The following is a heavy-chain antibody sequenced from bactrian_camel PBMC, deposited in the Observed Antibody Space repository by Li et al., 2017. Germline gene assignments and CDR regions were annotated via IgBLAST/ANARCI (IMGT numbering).Heavy chain of an antibody. CDR1: GPALVANC. CDR3: AARGPYCYTKLSVRDFTY. Sequence: HVQLVESGGGSVQAGGSLRLSCQYYGPALVANCIGWFRQVPGKEREGVAAIYSDGMTFYGDSVKGRFTISKDIPKNTLYLQMDSLKPEDSAMYYCAARGPYCYTKLSVRDFTYWGQGTQVTVS. J-gene: IGHJ6*01. CDR2: IYSDGMT. V-gene: IGHV3S55*01. D-gene: IGHD2*01.